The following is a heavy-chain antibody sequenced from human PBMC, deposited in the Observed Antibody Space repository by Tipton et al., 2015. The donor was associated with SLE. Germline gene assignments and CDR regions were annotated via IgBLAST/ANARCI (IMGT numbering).Heavy chain of an antibody. V-gene: IGHV4-59*11. CDR2: IYYSGST. CDR1: GASISSHY. J-gene: IGHJ4*02. Sequence: TLSLTCTVSGASISSHYWSWIRQPPGKGLEWIGYIYYSGSTNYNPSLKSRVTISVDTSKNQFSLKLSSVTAADTAVYYCARSSRAVAGTALDYWGQGTLVTVSP. D-gene: IGHD6-19*01. CDR3: ARSSRAVAGTALDY.